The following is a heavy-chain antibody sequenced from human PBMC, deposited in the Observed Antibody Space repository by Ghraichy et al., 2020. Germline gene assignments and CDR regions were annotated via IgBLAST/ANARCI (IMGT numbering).Heavy chain of an antibody. J-gene: IGHJ4*02. D-gene: IGHD6-13*01. CDR3: ARGPTARAAAGTFDS. V-gene: IGHV4-34*01. CDR2: VNENGGT. Sequence: SQTLSLTCAMHGGSFSGSDWSWIRQSPGRGLEWIGEVNENGGTNFNQSLEGRATISVDTSSIQFSLNLESVTAADTAIYYCARGPTARAAAGTFDSWGQGILVTVSS. CDR1: GGSFSGSD.